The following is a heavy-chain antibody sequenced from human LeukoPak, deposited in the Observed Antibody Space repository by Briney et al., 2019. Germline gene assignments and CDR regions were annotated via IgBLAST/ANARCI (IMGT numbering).Heavy chain of an antibody. CDR2: IIPIFGTA. CDR1: GGTISSYA. D-gene: IGHD3-3*01. J-gene: IGHJ4*02. Sequence: SVKVSCKASGGTISSYAISWVRQAPRQGLEWMGGIIPIFGTANYAQKLQGRVTMTTDTSTSTAYMELRSLRSDDTAVYYCAREGISGYDFWSGYWDPYYFDYWGQGTLVTVSS. CDR3: AREGISGYDFWSGYWDPYYFDY. V-gene: IGHV1-69*05.